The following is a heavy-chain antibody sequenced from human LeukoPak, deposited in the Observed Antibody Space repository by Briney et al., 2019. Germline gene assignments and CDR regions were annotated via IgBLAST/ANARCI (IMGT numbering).Heavy chain of an antibody. D-gene: IGHD5-24*01. CDR2: INHSGST. Sequence: PSETLSLTCAVYGGSFSGYYWSWIRQPPGKGLEWIGEINHSGSTNYNPSLKSRVTISVDTSKNQFSLKLNSVTAADTAVYYCARFLGRDGYKKRYFDYWGQGTLVTVSS. CDR1: GGSFSGYY. V-gene: IGHV4-34*01. CDR3: ARFLGRDGYKKRYFDY. J-gene: IGHJ4*02.